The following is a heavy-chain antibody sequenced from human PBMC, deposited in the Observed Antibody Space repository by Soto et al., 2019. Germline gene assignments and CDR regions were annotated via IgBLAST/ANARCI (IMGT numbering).Heavy chain of an antibody. CDR2: VHHSWGS. Sequence: QVQLQESGPGLVKPSETLSLSCTVSGGSISSYYWSWFRQSPGKRMEWIGYVHHSWGSSYNPSLQSRFSISLDTSKSQFSLMVTSVTATDPAVYYCARQGFGPLHGLVDVWGQGTTVTVSS. J-gene: IGHJ6*02. CDR3: ARQGFGPLHGLVDV. D-gene: IGHD3-10*01. CDR1: GGSISSYY. V-gene: IGHV4-59*08.